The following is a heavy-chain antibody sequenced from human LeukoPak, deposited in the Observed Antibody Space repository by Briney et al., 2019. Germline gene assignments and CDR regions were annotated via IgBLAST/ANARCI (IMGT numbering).Heavy chain of an antibody. CDR2: ISGSGGST. D-gene: IGHD2-8*01. CDR1: GFTFSSYA. V-gene: IGHV3-23*01. Sequence: PGGSLRLSCAASGFTFSSYALSWVRQAPGKGLEWVSGISGSGGSTYYADSVKGRFTISRDNSKNTLYLQMNSLRVEDTAVYYCAKASGVYAIRTFFGYWGQGTLVTVSS. J-gene: IGHJ4*02. CDR3: AKASGVYAIRTFFGY.